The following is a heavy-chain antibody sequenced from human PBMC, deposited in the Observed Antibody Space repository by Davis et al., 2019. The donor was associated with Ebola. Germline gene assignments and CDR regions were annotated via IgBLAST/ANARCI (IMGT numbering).Heavy chain of an antibody. J-gene: IGHJ2*01. CDR3: ARPIEKRCSPGCFDL. D-gene: IGHD4/OR15-4a*01. V-gene: IGHV1-2*04. CDR1: GFTFTSSA. CDR2: INPNSGGT. Sequence: AASVKVSCKASGFTFTSSAMHWVRQAPGQGLEWMGWINPNSGGTNYAQKFQGWVTMTRDTSISTAYMELSRLRSDDTAVYYCARPIEKRCSPGCFDLWGRGTLVTVSS.